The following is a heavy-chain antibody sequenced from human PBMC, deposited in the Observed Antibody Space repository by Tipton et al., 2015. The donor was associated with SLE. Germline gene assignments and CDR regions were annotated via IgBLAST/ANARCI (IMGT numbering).Heavy chain of an antibody. CDR3: ARDGGTARYGMDV. CDR2: VYTSGAT. D-gene: IGHD6-6*01. CDR1: GGSISSHY. Sequence: TLSLTCTVSGGSISSHYWSWIRQPPGKGLEWIGYVYTSGATNYNPSLKNRVTISVDSSKNQFSLKLTSVTAADTAVYYCARDGGTARYGMDVWGQGTTVTVSS. V-gene: IGHV4-4*08. J-gene: IGHJ6*02.